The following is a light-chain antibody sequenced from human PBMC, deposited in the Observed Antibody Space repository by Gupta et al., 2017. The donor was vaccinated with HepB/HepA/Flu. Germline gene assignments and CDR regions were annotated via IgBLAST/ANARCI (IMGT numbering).Light chain of an antibody. CDR3: RQGKHWHWT. V-gene: IGKV2-30*01. J-gene: IGKJ1*01. CDR2: KGS. CDR1: QSLVYSDGNTY. Sequence: DVVMTQSPLSLPVTLGQPASISCRSSQSLVYSDGNTYLNWLQQRPGQSPRRLIYKGSNRDSGVPDRFSGSGSGTDFTLKISRVDAEDVGVYYCRQGKHWHWTFGQGTKVEIK.